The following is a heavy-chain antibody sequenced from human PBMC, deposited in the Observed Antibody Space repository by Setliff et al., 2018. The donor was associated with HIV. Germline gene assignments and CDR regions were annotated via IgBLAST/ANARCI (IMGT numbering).Heavy chain of an antibody. Sequence: SVKVSCKASGGTFRGFGISWVVQAPGQGLEWMGQIIPIFGTPRYAQKFQGRVTITADESTSTVYMELSSLRSEDTAVYYCTTNPEMATINYYYYYMDVWGKGTTVTVSS. D-gene: IGHD5-12*01. CDR2: IIPIFGTP. CDR3: TTNPEMATINYYYYYMDV. CDR1: GGTFRGFG. J-gene: IGHJ6*03. V-gene: IGHV1-69*13.